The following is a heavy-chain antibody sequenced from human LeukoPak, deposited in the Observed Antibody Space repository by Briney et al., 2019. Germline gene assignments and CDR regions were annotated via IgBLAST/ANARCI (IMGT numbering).Heavy chain of an antibody. J-gene: IGHJ4*02. D-gene: IGHD5-24*01. CDR1: GGSFSGYY. CDR3: ARIGRWLQFSSDY. V-gene: IGHV4-34*01. Sequence: PSETLSLTCAVYGGSFSGYYWSWIRQPPGKGLEWIGEINHSGSTNYNPSLKSRVTISVDTSKNQFSLKLGSVTAADTAVYYCARIGRWLQFSSDYWGQGTLVTVSS. CDR2: INHSGST.